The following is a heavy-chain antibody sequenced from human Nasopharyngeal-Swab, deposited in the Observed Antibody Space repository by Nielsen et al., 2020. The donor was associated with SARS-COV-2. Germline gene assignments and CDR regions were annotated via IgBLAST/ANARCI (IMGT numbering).Heavy chain of an antibody. Sequence: SETLSLTCAVSGGSISSSNWWSWVRPHPGKGLEWIGEIYHSGSTNYNPSLKSRVTISVDKSKNQFSLKLSSVTAADTAVYYCARAEVWYGSGYYYGMDVWGQGTTVTVSS. J-gene: IGHJ6*02. CDR1: GGSISSSNW. D-gene: IGHD3-10*01. CDR3: ARAEVWYGSGYYYGMDV. CDR2: IYHSGST. V-gene: IGHV4-4*02.